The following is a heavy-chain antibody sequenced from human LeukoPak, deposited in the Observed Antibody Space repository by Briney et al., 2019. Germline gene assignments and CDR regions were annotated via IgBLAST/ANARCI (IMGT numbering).Heavy chain of an antibody. D-gene: IGHD3-10*01. CDR2: ISGSGGYT. CDR3: AREPTLVRGVTPEDY. V-gene: IGHV3-23*01. CDR1: GFTFSSYA. Sequence: GGSLRLSCAASGFTFSSYAMSWVRQAPGKGLEWVSAISGSGGYTYYADSVKGRFTISRDNAKNSLYLQMNSLRAEDTAVYYCAREPTLVRGVTPEDYWGQGTLVTVSS. J-gene: IGHJ4*02.